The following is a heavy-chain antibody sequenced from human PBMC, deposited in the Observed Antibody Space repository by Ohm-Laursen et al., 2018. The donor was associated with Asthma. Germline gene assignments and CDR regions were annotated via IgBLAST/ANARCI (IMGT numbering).Heavy chain of an antibody. CDR2: ISYDGSNN. J-gene: IGHJ1*01. CDR3: ARGSAGTHPEYFQH. V-gene: IGHV3-30*03. Sequence: SSLRLSCSASRFTFSSYGMHWVRQAPGKGLEWVAFISYDGSNNYYADSVKGRFTISRDNSKNTLYLQMNSLRAEDTAVYYCARGSAGTHPEYFQHWGQGTLVTVSS. CDR1: RFTFSSYG. D-gene: IGHD1-26*01.